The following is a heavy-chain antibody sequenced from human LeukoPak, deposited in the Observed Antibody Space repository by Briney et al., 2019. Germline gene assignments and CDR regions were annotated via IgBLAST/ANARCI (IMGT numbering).Heavy chain of an antibody. Sequence: GGSLRLSCAASGFTFSSYRMHWVRQAPGKGLVWVSSISSSSSYIYYADSVKGRFTISRDNAKNSLYLQMNSLRAEDTAVYYCARGRWNKTGDYWGQGTLVTVSS. D-gene: IGHD1/OR15-1a*01. CDR3: ARGRWNKTGDY. V-gene: IGHV3-21*01. CDR2: ISSSSSYI. CDR1: GFTFSSYR. J-gene: IGHJ4*02.